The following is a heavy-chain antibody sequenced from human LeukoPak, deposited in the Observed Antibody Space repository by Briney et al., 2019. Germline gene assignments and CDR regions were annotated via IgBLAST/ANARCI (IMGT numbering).Heavy chain of an antibody. CDR2: IYFTGST. D-gene: IGHD3-22*01. Sequence: SETLSLTCTVSGGSISSAGYYWSWVRQHPGKGLEWIGYIYFTGSTYYNPSLESRVTISLDTSKNHFSLNLISVTAADTAVYYCARVHYDSSGYYYVDYWGQGTLVTVSS. CDR1: GGSISSAGYY. J-gene: IGHJ4*02. V-gene: IGHV4-31*03. CDR3: ARVHYDSSGYYYVDY.